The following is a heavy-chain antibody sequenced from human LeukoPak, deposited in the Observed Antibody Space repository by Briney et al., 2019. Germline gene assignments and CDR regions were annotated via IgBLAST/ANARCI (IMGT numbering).Heavy chain of an antibody. V-gene: IGHV3-30*02. CDR3: ARDFFPIVDSSWYEIGY. Sequence: GGSLRLSCAASGFTFSSYGMHWVRQAPGKGLEWVAFIRYDGSNKYYADSVRGRFTISRDNSKNTLYLQMDSLRSEDTAVYYCARDFFPIVDSSWYEIGYWGQGTLVTVSS. J-gene: IGHJ4*02. CDR1: GFTFSSYG. D-gene: IGHD6-13*01. CDR2: IRYDGSNK.